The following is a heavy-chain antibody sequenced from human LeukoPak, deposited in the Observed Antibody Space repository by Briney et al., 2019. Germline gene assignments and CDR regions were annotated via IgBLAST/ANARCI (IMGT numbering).Heavy chain of an antibody. J-gene: IGHJ4*02. Sequence: PGGSLRLSCAASGFSLSAYAMSWVRQAPGKGLEWVANIKQGGSEKYYVDSVKGRFTISRDNAKKSLYLQMNSLRAEDTAVYYCARTNYVWGSYRYAFDYWGQGTLVTVSS. CDR2: IKQGGSEK. CDR3: ARTNYVWGSYRYAFDY. V-gene: IGHV3-7*01. D-gene: IGHD3-16*02. CDR1: GFSLSAYA.